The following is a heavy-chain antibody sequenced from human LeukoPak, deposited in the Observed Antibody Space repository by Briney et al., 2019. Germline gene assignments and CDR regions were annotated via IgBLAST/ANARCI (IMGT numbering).Heavy chain of an antibody. CDR1: GFTFTSYG. CDR2: ISGGGGST. D-gene: IGHD1-14*01. J-gene: IGHJ5*02. V-gene: IGHV3-23*01. CDR3: AKDGVPEENWFDP. Sequence: GGSLRLSCAASGFTFTSYGMSWVRQAPGKGLDWVSSISGGGGSTYYADSVKGRFTISRDNSKNTLYLQMNSLRAEDTAVYYCAKDGVPEENWFDPWGQGTLVTVSS.